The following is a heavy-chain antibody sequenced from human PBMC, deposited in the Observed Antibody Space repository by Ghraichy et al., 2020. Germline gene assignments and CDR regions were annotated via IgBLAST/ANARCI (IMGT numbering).Heavy chain of an antibody. CDR1: GFSFSEYT. Sequence: LSLTCAASGFSFSEYTMHWVRQAPGKGLEWLAVISYNLYDKYYGDSVKGRLTISRDNSKNTLFLQLNDLTAEDTALYYCGRDGQLDHWGQGTLVTVSS. J-gene: IGHJ4*02. CDR3: GRDGQLDH. D-gene: IGHD1-1*01. CDR2: ISYNLYDK. V-gene: IGHV3-30*04.